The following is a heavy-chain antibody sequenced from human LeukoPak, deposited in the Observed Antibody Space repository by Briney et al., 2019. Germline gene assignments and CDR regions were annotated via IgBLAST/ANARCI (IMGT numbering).Heavy chain of an antibody. CDR2: ITPNNGNI. CDR3: ARDPTGAYCSGGSCYFDY. Sequence: ASVKVSCNASGYTFTTYGITWVRQAPGQGLEWMGWITPNNGNINYAQKFQGRFTMTTDTSTSTAYMELRSLRSDDTAVYYCARDPTGAYCSGGSCYFDYWGQGTLVTVSS. V-gene: IGHV1-18*01. D-gene: IGHD2-15*01. CDR1: GYTFTTYG. J-gene: IGHJ4*02.